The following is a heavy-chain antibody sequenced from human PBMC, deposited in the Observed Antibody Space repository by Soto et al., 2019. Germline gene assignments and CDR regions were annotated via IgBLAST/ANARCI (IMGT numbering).Heavy chain of an antibody. V-gene: IGHV3-48*02. CDR3: ARDDYIKDPYDY. D-gene: IGHD4-4*01. CDR2: ITRTSSPI. J-gene: IGHJ4*02. CDR1: GFSFSSYS. Sequence: PGGSLRLSCAASGFSFSSYSMNWVRQAPGKGLEWVAYITRTSSPIYYADSVRGRFTVSRDNAKNSLYLQMNSLRDEDTAVYYCARDDYIKDPYDYWGQGVLVTVYS.